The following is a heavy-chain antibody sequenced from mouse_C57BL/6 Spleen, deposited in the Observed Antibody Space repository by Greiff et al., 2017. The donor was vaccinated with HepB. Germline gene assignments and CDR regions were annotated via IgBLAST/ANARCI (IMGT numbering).Heavy chain of an antibody. D-gene: IGHD2-2*01. V-gene: IGHV1-80*01. CDR3: ARSGGYDKAMDY. CDR2: IYPGDGDT. CDR1: GYAFSSYW. Sequence: QVQLQQSGAELVKPGASVKISCKASGYAFSSYWVNWVKQRPGKGLEWIGQIYPGDGDTNYNGKFKGKATLTADKSSSTAYMQLSSLTSEDSAVYFCARSGGYDKAMDYWGQGTSVTVSS. J-gene: IGHJ4*01.